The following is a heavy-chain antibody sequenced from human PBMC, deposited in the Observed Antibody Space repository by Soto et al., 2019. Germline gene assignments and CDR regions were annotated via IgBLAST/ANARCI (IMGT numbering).Heavy chain of an antibody. CDR3: ARDDSQERAFDS. Sequence: SLRLSCAASGFTFSSYGMHWVRQAPGKGLEWVAVIWYDGSNKYYADSVKGRFTISRDNSKNTLYLQMNSLRAEDTAVYYCARDDSQERAFDSWGQGTMVTVSS. CDR2: IWYDGSNK. J-gene: IGHJ3*02. D-gene: IGHD1-1*01. CDR1: GFTFSSYG. V-gene: IGHV3-33*01.